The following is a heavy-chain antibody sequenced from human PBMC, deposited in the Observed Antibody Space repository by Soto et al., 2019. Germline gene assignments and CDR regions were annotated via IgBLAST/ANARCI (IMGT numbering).Heavy chain of an antibody. Sequence: QVQLVQSGAEVKKPGASVKVSCKASGYTFTSYGISWVRQAPGQGLEWMGWISAYNGNTNYAQKLQGRVTMTTDTSTSTAYMKLRSMRSDDTAVYYCARDEEITIFGVVTDYGMDVWGQGTTVTVSS. V-gene: IGHV1-18*01. D-gene: IGHD3-3*01. CDR3: ARDEEITIFGVVTDYGMDV. CDR2: ISAYNGNT. J-gene: IGHJ6*02. CDR1: GYTFTSYG.